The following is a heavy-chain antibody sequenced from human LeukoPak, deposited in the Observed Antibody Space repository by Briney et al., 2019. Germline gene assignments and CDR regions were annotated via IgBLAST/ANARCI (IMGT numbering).Heavy chain of an antibody. J-gene: IGHJ4*02. V-gene: IGHV1-8*03. CDR1: GYTFTNYH. D-gene: IGHD2-21*02. CDR3: ARTTSMTASGYDY. CDR2: INPDTGDK. Sequence: ASVTVSCKASGYTFTNYHINWVRQASGQGLEWMTWINPDTGDKGYARKFQDRVTITTDTSISTAYMELSSLGSEDTAVYFCARTTSMTASGYDYWGQGTLVTVSS.